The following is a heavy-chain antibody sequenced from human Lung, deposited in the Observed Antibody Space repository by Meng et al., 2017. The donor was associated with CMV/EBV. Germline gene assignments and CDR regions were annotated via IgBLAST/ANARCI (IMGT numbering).Heavy chain of an antibody. V-gene: IGHV3-23*01. J-gene: IGHJ4*02. CDR3: ARGDSSTTWLVFDY. D-gene: IGHD6-13*01. CDR2: VLGTGPT. CDR1: GFTFNNYA. Sequence: CSASGFTFNNYAMTWVRQAPGKGVEWVSTVLGTGPTYYADYMKGRFTISRDDSRNTLFLQLNSLRDEDTAVFYCARGDSSTTWLVFDYWGLGTLVTVSS.